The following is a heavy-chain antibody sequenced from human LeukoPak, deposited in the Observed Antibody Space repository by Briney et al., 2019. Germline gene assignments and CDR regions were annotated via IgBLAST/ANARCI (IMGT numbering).Heavy chain of an antibody. Sequence: PGGSLRLSCAASGLTFSSYWMSWVRQAPGKGLEWVANIKQDGSEKYYVESVKGRFTISRDNAKNSLYLQMNSLRAEDTAVYYCATSVGSSSWYPGYYYGMDVWGQGTTVTVSS. CDR3: ATSVGSSSWYPGYYYGMDV. CDR1: GLTFSSYW. V-gene: IGHV3-7*01. CDR2: IKQDGSEK. D-gene: IGHD6-13*01. J-gene: IGHJ6*02.